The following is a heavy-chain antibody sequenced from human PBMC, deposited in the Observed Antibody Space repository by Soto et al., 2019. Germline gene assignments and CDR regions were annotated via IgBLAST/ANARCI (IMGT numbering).Heavy chain of an antibody. CDR3: ARSPSSHFDY. J-gene: IGHJ4*02. CDR2: INAGNGNT. Sequence: ASVNVSFKASGYTFTSYAMHWLRQAPGQRLEWMGWINAGNGNTKYSQKFQGRVTITRDTSASTAYMELSSLRSEDTAVYYCARSPSSHFDYWGQGTLVTVSS. CDR1: GYTFTSYA. D-gene: IGHD2-15*01. V-gene: IGHV1-3*01.